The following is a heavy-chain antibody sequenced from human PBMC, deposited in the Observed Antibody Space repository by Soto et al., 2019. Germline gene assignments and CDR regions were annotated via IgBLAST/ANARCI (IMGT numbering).Heavy chain of an antibody. CDR2: ISSSSSTI. CDR1: GFTFSSYS. J-gene: IGHJ6*02. Sequence: PGGSLRLSCAASGFTFSSYSMNLVRQAPGKGLEWVSYISSSSSTIYYADSVKGRFTISRDNAKNSLYLQMNSLRDEDTAVYYCARDQEGYYYGLVSGMDVWGQGTTVTVSS. CDR3: ARDQEGYYYGLVSGMDV. D-gene: IGHD3-10*01. V-gene: IGHV3-48*02.